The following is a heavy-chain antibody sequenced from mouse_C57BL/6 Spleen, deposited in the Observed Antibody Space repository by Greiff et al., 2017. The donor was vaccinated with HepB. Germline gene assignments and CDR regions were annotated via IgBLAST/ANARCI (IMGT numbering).Heavy chain of an antibody. CDR2: IYPGDGDT. D-gene: IGHD2-5*01. Sequence: QVQLKESGPELVKPGASVKISCKASGYAFSSSWMNWVKQRPGKGLEWIGRIYPGDGDTNYNGKFKGKATLTADKSSSTAYMQLSSLTSEDSAVYFCARSNYGSYYFDYWGQGTTLTVSS. J-gene: IGHJ2*01. CDR1: GYAFSSSW. CDR3: ARSNYGSYYFDY. V-gene: IGHV1-82*01.